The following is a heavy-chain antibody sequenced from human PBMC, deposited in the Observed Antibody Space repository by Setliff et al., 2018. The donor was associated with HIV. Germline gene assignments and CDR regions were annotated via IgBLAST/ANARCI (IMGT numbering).Heavy chain of an antibody. CDR2: IYTRGNT. CDR3: ARAEMATIVAFDI. D-gene: IGHD5-12*01. J-gene: IGHJ3*02. CDR1: GASITSHN. V-gene: IGHV4-4*07. Sequence: PSETLSLTCSVSGASITSHNWSWIRQAAGKGLEWIGRIYTRGNTNYNPSLRSRVTMSVDTSKNQFSLKVTSVTAADTAVYYCARAEMATIVAFDIWGQGTMVTVSS.